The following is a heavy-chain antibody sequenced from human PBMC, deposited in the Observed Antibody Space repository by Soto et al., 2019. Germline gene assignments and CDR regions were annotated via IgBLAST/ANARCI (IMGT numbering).Heavy chain of an antibody. CDR2: IYPGDSDT. D-gene: IGHD4-4*01. Sequence: PGESLKISCKGSGYSFSTYWIAWVRQMPGKGLEWMGIIYPGDSDTRYSPSFQGQVTISADKSISTAWLQWSSLKASDTAIYYCARFATVTPPYNWFDPWGLGTLVTVSS. CDR3: ARFATVTPPYNWFDP. V-gene: IGHV5-51*01. CDR1: GYSFSTYW. J-gene: IGHJ5*02.